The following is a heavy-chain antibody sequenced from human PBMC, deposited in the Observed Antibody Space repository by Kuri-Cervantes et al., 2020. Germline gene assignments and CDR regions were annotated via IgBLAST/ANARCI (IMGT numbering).Heavy chain of an antibody. J-gene: IGHJ4*02. CDR1: GFTFSSYE. D-gene: IGHD6-19*01. CDR2: ISSSGSTI. CDR3: ARDGAVTNYFDY. Sequence: GESLKISCAASGFTFSSYEMSWVRQAPGKGLEWVSYISSSGSTISYADSVKGRFTISRDNAKKSLYLQMNSLRVEDTAAYYCARDGAVTNYFDYWGQGTLVTVSS. V-gene: IGHV3-48*03.